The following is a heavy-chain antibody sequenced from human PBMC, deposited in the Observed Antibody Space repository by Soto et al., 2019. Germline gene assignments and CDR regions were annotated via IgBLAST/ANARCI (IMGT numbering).Heavy chain of an antibody. Sequence: QVQLVESGGGVVQPGRSLRLSCAASGFTFSGHGMHWVRQAPGKGLEWVAVISYDGVNKFYADSVKGRFTISRDNSKDTLDLQMNSLRTEDTAVYYCAKCPGYDFWSWFDSWGQGIVVTVSS. J-gene: IGHJ5*01. CDR3: AKCPGYDFWSWFDS. D-gene: IGHD3-3*01. CDR1: GFTFSGHG. V-gene: IGHV3-30*18. CDR2: ISYDGVNK.